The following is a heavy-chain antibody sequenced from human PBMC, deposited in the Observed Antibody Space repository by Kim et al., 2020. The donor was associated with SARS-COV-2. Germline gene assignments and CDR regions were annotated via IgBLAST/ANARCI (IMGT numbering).Heavy chain of an antibody. CDR1: GFTFSDYY. Sequence: GGSLRLSCAASGFTFSDYYMSWIRQAPGKGLEWVSYISSSSSYTNYADSVKGRFTISRDNAKNSLYLQMNSLRAEDTAVYYCARAALGYCSGGSCHSDYWGQGTLVTVSS. D-gene: IGHD2-15*01. CDR3: ARAALGYCSGGSCHSDY. CDR2: ISSSSSYT. J-gene: IGHJ4*02. V-gene: IGHV3-11*06.